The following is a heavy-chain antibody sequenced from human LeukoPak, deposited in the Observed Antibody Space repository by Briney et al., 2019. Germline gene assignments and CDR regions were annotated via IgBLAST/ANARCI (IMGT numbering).Heavy chain of an antibody. CDR3: ARSSSWYRFDY. D-gene: IGHD6-13*01. V-gene: IGHV4-4*07. Sequence: SETLSLTCTVSGGSISSYYWSWIRQPAGKGLEWIGRIYTSGSTNYNPSLKSRATMSVDTSKNQFTLKLSSVTAADTAVYYCARSSSWYRFDYWGRGTLVTVSS. CDR2: IYTSGST. J-gene: IGHJ4*02. CDR1: GGSISSYY.